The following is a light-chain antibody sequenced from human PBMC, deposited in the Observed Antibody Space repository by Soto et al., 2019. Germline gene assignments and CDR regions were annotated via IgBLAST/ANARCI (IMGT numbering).Light chain of an antibody. CDR2: EVS. V-gene: IGLV2-14*01. J-gene: IGLJ1*01. CDR1: SGDVGGSTY. Sequence: QSALIQPASVSGSPGQSITISCTGTSGDVGGSTYVSWYQQLPGKAPELIIYEVSNRPSGVSDRFSGSKSDNTASLTISGLQAEDEADYYCSSYTSSSTPDVFGTGTKVTVL. CDR3: SSYTSSSTPDV.